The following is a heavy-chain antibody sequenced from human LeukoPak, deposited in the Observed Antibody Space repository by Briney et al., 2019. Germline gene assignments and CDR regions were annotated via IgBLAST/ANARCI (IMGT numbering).Heavy chain of an antibody. CDR3: ARGQKYRNGYTVTELGSGYFAY. CDR2: IYYSGRT. Sequence: SETLSLTCSVSGGSISSYYWNWIRQTPGKGLEWIGYIYYSGRTNYNPSLTSRVTISIDTSKNQFPLTLSSVTTADAAVYYCARGQKYRNGYTVTELGSGYFAYWGQGTLVTVSS. V-gene: IGHV4-59*01. CDR1: GGSISSYY. J-gene: IGHJ4*02. D-gene: IGHD5-18*01.